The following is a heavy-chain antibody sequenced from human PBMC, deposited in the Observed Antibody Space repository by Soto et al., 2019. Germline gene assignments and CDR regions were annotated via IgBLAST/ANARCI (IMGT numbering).Heavy chain of an antibody. CDR3: ARGPGYDYYYGMDV. J-gene: IGHJ6*02. D-gene: IGHD3-16*01. Sequence: SETLSLTCAVSGGSIRSGGYSWSWIRQPPGKGLEWIGYIYHSGSTYYNPSLKSRVTISLDRSKIQFSLKLSSVTAADTAVYYCARGPGYDYYYGMDVWGQGTTVTVSS. CDR2: IYHSGST. CDR1: GGSIRSGGYS. V-gene: IGHV4-30-2*01.